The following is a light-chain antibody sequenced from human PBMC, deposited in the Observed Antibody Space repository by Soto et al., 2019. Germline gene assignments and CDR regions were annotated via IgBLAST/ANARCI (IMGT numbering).Light chain of an antibody. J-gene: IGLJ1*01. CDR1: SSDVGSYNL. V-gene: IGLV2-23*01. Sequence: QSALTQPASVSGSPGQAITISCTGTSSDVGSYNLVSWYQQHPGKAPKLMIYEGSKRPSGVSNRFSGSKSGNTASLTIFGFQAEDEADYYCCSYAGSNYVFGPGTKVPV. CDR3: CSYAGSNYV. CDR2: EGS.